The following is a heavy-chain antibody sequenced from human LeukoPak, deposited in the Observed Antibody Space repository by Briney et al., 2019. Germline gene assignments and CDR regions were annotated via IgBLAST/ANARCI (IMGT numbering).Heavy chain of an antibody. D-gene: IGHD4-23*01. CDR2: VYGSGYT. CDR1: GASISGWY. V-gene: IGHV4-59*01. Sequence: SETLSLTCTVSGASISGWYWSWIRQPPGKGLEWIGYVYGSGYTNYNPSLKSRVTMSLDTSKNHFSLKLTSVTAADTATYYCARETSLAGFAGGLGFNYWGQGILVTVSS. J-gene: IGHJ4*02. CDR3: ARETSLAGFAGGLGFNY.